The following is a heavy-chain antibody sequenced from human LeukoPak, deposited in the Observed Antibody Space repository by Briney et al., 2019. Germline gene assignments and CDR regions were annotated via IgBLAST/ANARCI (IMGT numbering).Heavy chain of an antibody. D-gene: IGHD2-2*01. CDR2: IYYSGIT. Sequence: SETLSLTCTVSAGSISSSNYYWGWIRHPPGKGLEWIGSIYYSGITYYNPSLKSRVTISVDTSNNQFSLKLSSVTAADTAMYYCARLLIYCSSTSCHFDYWGQGTLVTVSS. J-gene: IGHJ4*02. CDR1: AGSISSSNYY. V-gene: IGHV4-39*01. CDR3: ARLLIYCSSTSCHFDY.